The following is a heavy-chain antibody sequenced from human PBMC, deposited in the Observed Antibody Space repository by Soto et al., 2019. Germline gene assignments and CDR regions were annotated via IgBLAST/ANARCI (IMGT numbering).Heavy chain of an antibody. CDR1: GFTFDDYA. D-gene: IGHD2-2*01. Sequence: EVQLVESGGGLVRPGRSLRLSCTASGFTFDDYAMRWVRQAPGRGLEWVSGITWNSGNIAYADSVKGRFTIARDDDNNSLYLQMNSLRPEDTALYYCVKDSYADFHRVLSTAEYFFDYWGHGTLVTVSS. CDR2: ITWNSGNI. J-gene: IGHJ4*01. V-gene: IGHV3-9*01. CDR3: VKDSYADFHRVLSTAEYFFDY.